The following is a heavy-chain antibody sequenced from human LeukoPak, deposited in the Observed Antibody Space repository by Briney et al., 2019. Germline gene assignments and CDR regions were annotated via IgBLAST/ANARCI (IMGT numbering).Heavy chain of an antibody. CDR1: GGSISRSSYY. CDR2: IYYSGYT. V-gene: IGHV4-39*01. CDR3: ARLVGETAMVYDAFDI. J-gene: IGHJ3*02. D-gene: IGHD5-18*01. Sequence: SETLSLTCTVSGGSISRSSYYWGWIRQPPGKGLEWIGSIYYSGYTYYNPSLKSRVTISVDTSKNQLSLKLSSVTAADTAVYYCARLVGETAMVYDAFDIWGQGTMVTVSS.